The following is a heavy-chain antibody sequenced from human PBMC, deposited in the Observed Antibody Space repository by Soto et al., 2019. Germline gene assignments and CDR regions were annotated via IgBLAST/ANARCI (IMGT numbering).Heavy chain of an antibody. CDR1: GFSVTNNY. Sequence: EVQVVESGGSLVQPGGSLRLSCAASGFSVTNNYMNWVRQAPGKGLEWVSIIDIGGNTYYADSVKDRFTISRDNSGNTLYLHMDSLRAEDTAVYYCARGRGSTGYLGREHYFDYWGQGTLVTVSP. V-gene: IGHV3-66*01. J-gene: IGHJ4*02. CDR2: IDIGGNT. D-gene: IGHD2-2*01. CDR3: ARGRGSTGYLGREHYFDY.